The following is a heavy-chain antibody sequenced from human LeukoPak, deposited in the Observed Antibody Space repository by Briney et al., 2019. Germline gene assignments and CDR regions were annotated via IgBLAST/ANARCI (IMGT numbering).Heavy chain of an antibody. V-gene: IGHV4-39*02. CDR1: GGSIISSNHY. J-gene: IGHJ3*02. CDR2: ISYSGGT. Sequence: SETLSLTCTVSGGSIISSNHYWGWTRQPPGKGLDWFVSISYSGGTAYNPSLRSRVTISVDTSKNQFSLKVNSVTAADTAVYYCAREVEYYDSSGYRPHAFDIWGQGTLVTVSS. CDR3: AREVEYYDSSGYRPHAFDI. D-gene: IGHD3-22*01.